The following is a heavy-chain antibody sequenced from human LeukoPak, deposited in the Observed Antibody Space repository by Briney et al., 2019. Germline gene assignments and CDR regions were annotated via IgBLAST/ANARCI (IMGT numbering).Heavy chain of an antibody. V-gene: IGHV3-7*03. CDR2: IKQDGSEK. CDR3: AKDGRPWNSVWDPSDI. D-gene: IGHD3-16*01. CDR1: GFTFSSYW. J-gene: IGHJ3*02. Sequence: QPGGSLRLSCAASGFTFSSYWMSWVRQAPGKGLEWVANIKQDGSEKYYVDSVKGRFTISRDNAKNSLYLQMDSLRAEDTAVSYXAKDGRPWNSVWDPSDIWGQGTMVTVSS.